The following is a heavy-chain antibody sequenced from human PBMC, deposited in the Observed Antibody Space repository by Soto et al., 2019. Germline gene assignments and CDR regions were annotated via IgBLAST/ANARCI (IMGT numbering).Heavy chain of an antibody. CDR1: GYTFTSYG. J-gene: IGHJ4*02. CDR3: AKTTVTHVADY. Sequence: SVKVSCKASGYTFTSYGISWVRQAPGQGLEWMGRIIPYNGIANYAQKFQGRVTITADKSTSTAYMELSSLRSEDTAVYYCAKTTVTHVADYWGQGTLVTVSS. D-gene: IGHD4-17*01. V-gene: IGHV1-69*04. CDR2: IIPYNGIA.